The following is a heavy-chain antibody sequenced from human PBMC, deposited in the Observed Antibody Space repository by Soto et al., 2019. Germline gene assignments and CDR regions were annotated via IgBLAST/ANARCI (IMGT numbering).Heavy chain of an antibody. D-gene: IGHD6-19*01. CDR2: IYWDDDK. CDR1: GFSLSTTRVA. Sequence: QITLKESGPTLVKPTQTLTLTCTFSGFSLSTTRVAVGWIRQPPGKALEWLALIYWDDDKRYSPFLKSRLTSTKDTSKNQVVLTMTNMDPVDTANYYCSHIVVAGLGYYFDYWGQGTLVTVSS. J-gene: IGHJ4*02. V-gene: IGHV2-5*02. CDR3: SHIVVAGLGYYFDY.